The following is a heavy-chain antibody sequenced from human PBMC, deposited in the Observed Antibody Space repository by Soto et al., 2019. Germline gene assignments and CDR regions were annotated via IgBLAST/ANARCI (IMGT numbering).Heavy chain of an antibody. Sequence: GGSLRLSCASSGFAFSGSAMYWVRQASGKGPEWVGRIRSKGHNYATEYAASVKGRFTISRDDSKNTAYLQMNSLQTEDTAVYYCTRDLFSYDYSGILWFDPWGQGTLVTVSS. V-gene: IGHV3-73*01. CDR3: TRDLFSYDYSGILWFDP. CDR1: GFAFSGSA. J-gene: IGHJ5*02. D-gene: IGHD3-16*01. CDR2: IRSKGHNYAT.